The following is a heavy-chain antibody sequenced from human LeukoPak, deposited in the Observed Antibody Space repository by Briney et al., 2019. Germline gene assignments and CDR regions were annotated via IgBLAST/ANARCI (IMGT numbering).Heavy chain of an antibody. CDR3: AKEMDTIYFDY. V-gene: IGHV3-43*01. D-gene: IGHD5-12*01. CDR2: INRRETK. CDR1: GFIFDRYT. Sequence: GGSLRLSCAASGFIFDRYTIHWVRQAPGRGLEWVSLINRRETKLYVDSVKGRFTISRDSSKNSVYLQMNSLTSEDTALYYCAKEMDTIYFDYWGQGTLVTVSS. J-gene: IGHJ4*02.